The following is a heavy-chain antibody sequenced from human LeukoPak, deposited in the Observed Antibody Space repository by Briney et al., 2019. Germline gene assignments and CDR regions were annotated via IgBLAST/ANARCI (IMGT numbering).Heavy chain of an antibody. D-gene: IGHD2-2*01. V-gene: IGHV4-59*01. Sequence: SETLSLTCTVSGDSISGYYWSWIRQPPGKGLEWLGFIYSSGSTNYNPSLKSRVTISVDTSKNQFALRVNSVTAADTAVYYCARCPVGSNYYFYMDVWGKGTTVTVSS. CDR3: ARCPVGSNYYFYMDV. CDR2: IYSSGST. CDR1: GDSISGYY. J-gene: IGHJ6*03.